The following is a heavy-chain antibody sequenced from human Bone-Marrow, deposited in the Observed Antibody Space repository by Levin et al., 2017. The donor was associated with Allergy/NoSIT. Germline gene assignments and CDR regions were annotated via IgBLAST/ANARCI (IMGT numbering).Heavy chain of an antibody. D-gene: IGHD3-16*01. Sequence: RSQTLSLTCSVSGGSITNTAYYWSWLRRPAGKGLEWIGRVYTSGSTSYNPSLKRRVTISIDTSKSHFSLRLASVTAADTAVYYCASTLELRLGELSDAFDFWGPGTEVTVSS. CDR1: GGSITNTAYY. CDR3: ASTLELRLGELSDAFDF. CDR2: VYTSGST. V-gene: IGHV4-61*02. J-gene: IGHJ3*01.